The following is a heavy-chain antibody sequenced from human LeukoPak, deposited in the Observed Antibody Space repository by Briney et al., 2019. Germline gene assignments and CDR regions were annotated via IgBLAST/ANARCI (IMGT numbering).Heavy chain of an antibody. CDR2: ISSSGGTI. CDR1: GFTFSSYE. V-gene: IGHV3-48*03. CDR3: ARGTFDY. J-gene: IGHJ4*02. Sequence: GGSLRPSCAASGFTFSSYEMNWVRQAPGKGLEWVSYISSSGGTIYYADSVKGRFTISRDNAKNSLYLQMNSLRAEDTAVYYCARGTFDYWGQGTLVTVSS.